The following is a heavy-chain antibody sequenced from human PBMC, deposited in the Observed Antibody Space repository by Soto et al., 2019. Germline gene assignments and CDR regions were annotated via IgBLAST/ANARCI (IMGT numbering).Heavy chain of an antibody. V-gene: IGHV4-39*01. CDR1: GGSISSSSYY. Sequence: PSETLSLTCTVSGGSISSSSYYWGWIRQPPGKGLEWIGSIYYSGSTYYNPSLKSRVTISVDTSKNQFSLKLSSVTAADTAVYYCAILSLWADKDYEFWSGYTYNWFDPWGQGTLVTVSS. CDR3: AILSLWADKDYEFWSGYTYNWFDP. J-gene: IGHJ5*02. D-gene: IGHD3-3*01. CDR2: IYYSGST.